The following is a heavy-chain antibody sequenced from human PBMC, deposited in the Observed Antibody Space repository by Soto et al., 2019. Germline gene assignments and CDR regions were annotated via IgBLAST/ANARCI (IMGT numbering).Heavy chain of an antibody. V-gene: IGHV5-51*01. D-gene: IGHD4-4*01. J-gene: IGHJ6*02. Sequence: PGESLKISCKGSGYSFTCYWIGWVRQMPGKGLEWMGIIYPGDSDTRYSPSFQGQVTISADKSISTAYLQWSSLKASDTAMYYCARHGSNYPPDYYYGMDVWGQGTTVTVSS. CDR3: ARHGSNYPPDYYYGMDV. CDR1: GYSFTCYW. CDR2: IYPGDSDT.